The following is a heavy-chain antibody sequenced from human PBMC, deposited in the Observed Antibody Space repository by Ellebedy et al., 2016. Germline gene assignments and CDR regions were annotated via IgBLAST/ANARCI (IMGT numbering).Heavy chain of an antibody. CDR1: DYY. CDR3: ARGREMAYYDFWSN. Sequence: DYYWSWIRQAPGKGLEWVSYISSSGSTIYYADSVKGRFTISRDNAKNSLYLQMNSLRAEDTAVYYCARGREMAYYDFWSNWGQGTLVTVSS. D-gene: IGHD3-3*01. CDR2: ISSSGSTI. V-gene: IGHV3-11*01. J-gene: IGHJ4*02.